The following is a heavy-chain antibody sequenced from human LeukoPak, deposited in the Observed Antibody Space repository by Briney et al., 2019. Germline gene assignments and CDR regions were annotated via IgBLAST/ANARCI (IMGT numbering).Heavy chain of an antibody. D-gene: IGHD5-12*01. CDR2: ISDDGSNK. V-gene: IGHV3-30*04. J-gene: IGHJ4*02. Sequence: GRSLRLSCAASALTFSSYAMHWVRQAPGKGLEWVALISDDGSNKYYADSVKGRFTISRDNSKNTLYLQMNSLRAEDTSVYFCAKDLERGGYDSFDYWGQGTLVTVSS. CDR3: AKDLERGGYDSFDY. CDR1: ALTFSSYA.